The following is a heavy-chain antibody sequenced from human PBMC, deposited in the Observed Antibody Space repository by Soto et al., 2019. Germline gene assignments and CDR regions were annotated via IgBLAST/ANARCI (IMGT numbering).Heavy chain of an antibody. D-gene: IGHD2-21*01. V-gene: IGHV3-23*01. CDR3: AKVSSSGGFHVI. J-gene: IGHJ4*02. CDR1: GFIFSTYG. Sequence: GGSLRLSCAASGFIFSTYGMAWVRQAPGKGLDWVASIRGSGDDLHYADAVKGRFIISRGNSKNTLFLQMRSLRVEDTATYDCAKVSSSGGFHVIGGQGTLVTVSS. CDR2: IRGSGDDL.